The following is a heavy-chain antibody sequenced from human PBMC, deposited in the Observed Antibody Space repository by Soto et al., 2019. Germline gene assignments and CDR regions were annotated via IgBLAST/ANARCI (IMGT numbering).Heavy chain of an antibody. D-gene: IGHD6-13*01. CDR1: GGSISSGGYY. CDR2: IYYSGTT. V-gene: IGHV4-61*08. J-gene: IGHJ5*02. CDR3: ARDSNSQNWFDP. Sequence: SSETLSLTCTVSGGSISSGGYYWSWIRQHPGTGLEWIGYIYYSGTTNYNPSLKSRLSISVDTSKNQFSLKLSSVTAADTAVYYCARDSNSQNWFDPWGQGTLVT.